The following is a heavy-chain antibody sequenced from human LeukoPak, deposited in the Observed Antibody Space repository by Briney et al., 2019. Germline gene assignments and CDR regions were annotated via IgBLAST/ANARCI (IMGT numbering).Heavy chain of an antibody. D-gene: IGHD3-22*01. J-gene: IGHJ5*02. V-gene: IGHV4-34*01. CDR2: INHSGST. CDR1: GGSFSGYY. CDR3: ARGSKGWPYDSSGTNWFDP. Sequence: SETLSFTCAVYGGSFSGYYWSWIRQPPGKGLEWIGEINHSGSTNYNPSLKSRVTISVDTSKNQFSLKLSSVTAADTAVYYCARGSKGWPYDSSGTNWFDPWGQGTLVTVSS.